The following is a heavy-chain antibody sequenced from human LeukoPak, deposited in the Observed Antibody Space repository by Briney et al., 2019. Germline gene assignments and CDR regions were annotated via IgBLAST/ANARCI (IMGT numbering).Heavy chain of an antibody. V-gene: IGHV6-1*01. D-gene: IGHD2-2*01. J-gene: IGHJ6*02. CDR2: TYYRSKWYN. CDR1: GDSVSSNSAA. CDR3: AGRTQVPAALFNYYYGMDV. Sequence: SQTLSLTCAISGDSVSSNSAAWNWIRQSPSRGLEWLGRTYYRSKWYNNYAVSVKGRITIKPDTPKNQFSLQLSSVTAADTAVYYCAGRTQVPAALFNYYYGMDVWGQGTTVTVSS.